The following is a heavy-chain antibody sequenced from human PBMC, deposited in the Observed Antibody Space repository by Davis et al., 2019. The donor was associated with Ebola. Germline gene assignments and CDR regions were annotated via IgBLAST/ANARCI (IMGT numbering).Heavy chain of an antibody. J-gene: IGHJ2*01. CDR2: IYYSGST. CDR3: ARRVWESTDWYFDF. Sequence: SETLSLTCTVSGGSISSSSYYWGWIRQPPGKGLEWIGYIYYSGSTYYNPSLKSRVTISVDTSKNQFSLNLNSVTATDTAVYYCARRVWESTDWYFDFWSRGTLATVSS. CDR1: GGSISSSSYY. D-gene: IGHD1-26*01. V-gene: IGHV4-39*07.